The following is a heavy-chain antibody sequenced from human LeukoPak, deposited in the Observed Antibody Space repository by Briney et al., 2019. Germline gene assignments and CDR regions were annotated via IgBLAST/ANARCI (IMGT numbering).Heavy chain of an antibody. Sequence: SETLSLTCAVYGGSFSGYYWSWIRQPPGKGLEWIGEINHSGSTNYNPSLKSRVTISVDTSKNQFSLKLSSVTAADTAVYYCARVHPYYYDRRYAFDIWGQGTMVTVSS. J-gene: IGHJ3*02. D-gene: IGHD3-22*01. CDR2: INHSGST. CDR3: ARVHPYYYDRRYAFDI. CDR1: GGSFSGYY. V-gene: IGHV4-34*01.